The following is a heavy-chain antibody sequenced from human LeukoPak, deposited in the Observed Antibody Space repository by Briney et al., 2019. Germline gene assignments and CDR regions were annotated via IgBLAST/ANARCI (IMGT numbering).Heavy chain of an antibody. J-gene: IGHJ4*02. CDR1: GFSFSTYN. CDR3: ARDYGDYGLDY. Sequence: KSGGSLRLSCTASGFSFSTYNINWVRQAPGKGLEWVSSISSSSTYIYYEDSVKGRFTISRDNVKNSVYLQMNSLRAEDTAVYYCARDYGDYGLDYWGQGTLVTVSS. V-gene: IGHV3-21*01. D-gene: IGHD4-17*01. CDR2: ISSSSTYI.